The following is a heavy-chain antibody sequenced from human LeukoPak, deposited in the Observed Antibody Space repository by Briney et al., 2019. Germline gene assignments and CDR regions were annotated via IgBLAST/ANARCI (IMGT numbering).Heavy chain of an antibody. CDR1: GGSISSYY. CDR3: ARGRRKGSIVVVVAAPGAFDI. J-gene: IGHJ3*02. V-gene: IGHV4-59*08. Sequence: SETLSLTCTVSGGSISSYYWSWIRQPPGKGLEWIGYIYYSGSTNYNPSLKSRVTISVDTSKNQFSLKLSSVTAADTAVYYCARGRRKGSIVVVVAAPGAFDIWGQGTMVTVSS. D-gene: IGHD2-15*01. CDR2: IYYSGST.